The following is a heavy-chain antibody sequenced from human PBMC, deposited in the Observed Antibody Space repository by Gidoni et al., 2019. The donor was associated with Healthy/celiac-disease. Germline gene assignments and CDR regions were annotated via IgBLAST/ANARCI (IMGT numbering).Heavy chain of an antibody. D-gene: IGHD3-22*01. CDR3: AKDDSSGYYPRPGY. CDR1: GFTFSSYG. CDR2: ISYDGSNK. V-gene: IGHV3-30*18. Sequence: YGAASGFTFSSYGMHWVRQAPGKGLEWVAVISYDGSNKYYADSVKGRFTISRDNSKNTLYLQMNSLRAEDTAVYYCAKDDSSGYYPRPGYWGQGTLVTVSS. J-gene: IGHJ4*02.